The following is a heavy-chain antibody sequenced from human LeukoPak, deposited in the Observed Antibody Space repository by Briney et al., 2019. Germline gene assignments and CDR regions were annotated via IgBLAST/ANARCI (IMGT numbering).Heavy chain of an antibody. J-gene: IGHJ4*02. CDR3: ARMDMDIAMVTNYLDH. D-gene: IGHD5-18*01. Sequence: ASVKVSCKASGYTFTSHSMHWVRQAPGQGLEWMGVIHPSGSSTNYAQKFQGRVTMTKDTSTSTVYIELNSLRSEDTAVYYCARMDMDIAMVTNYLDHWGQGTLVTVSS. CDR1: GYTFTSHS. V-gene: IGHV1-46*01. CDR2: IHPSGSST.